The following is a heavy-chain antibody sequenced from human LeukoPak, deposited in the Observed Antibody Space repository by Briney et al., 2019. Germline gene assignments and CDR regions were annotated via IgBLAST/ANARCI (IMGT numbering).Heavy chain of an antibody. CDR1: GGSISSGGYS. CDR3: ARDTGYSSGWYYP. CDR2: IYYSGST. V-gene: IGHV4-30-4*07. Sequence: PSETLSLTCAVSGGSISSGGYSWSWIRQPPGKGLEWIGYIYYSGSTYFNPSLKSRVTISVDTSKNQFSLKLSSVTAADTAVYYCARDTGYSSGWYYPWGQGTLVTVSS. D-gene: IGHD6-19*01. J-gene: IGHJ5*02.